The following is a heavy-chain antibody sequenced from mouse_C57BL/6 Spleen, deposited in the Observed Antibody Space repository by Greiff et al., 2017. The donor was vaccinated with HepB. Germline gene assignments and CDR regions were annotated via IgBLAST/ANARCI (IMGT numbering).Heavy chain of an antibody. CDR1: GYTFTSYW. D-gene: IGHD3-1*01. CDR2: IDPSDSYT. CDR3: ARSGPGGFAY. Sequence: VKLQQPGAELVMPGASVKLSCKASGYTFTSYWMHWVKQRPGQGLEWIGEIDPSDSYTNYNQKFKGKSTLTVDKSSSTAYMQLSSLTSEDSAVYYCARSGPGGFAYWGQGTLVTVSA. J-gene: IGHJ3*01. V-gene: IGHV1-69*01.